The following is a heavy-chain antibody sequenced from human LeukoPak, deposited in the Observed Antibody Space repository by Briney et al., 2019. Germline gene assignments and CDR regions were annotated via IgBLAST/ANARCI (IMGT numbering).Heavy chain of an antibody. Sequence: GEPLNISCKASGYSFTSYWIAWVRKTPGKGLELMGFIYPTDSDTTYTPSFQGQVTISVDKTINTAYLQWRSLKASDSAIYYCAYGDNAFDLWGQGTMVTVSP. CDR3: AYGDNAFDL. CDR1: GYSFTSYW. D-gene: IGHD4-17*01. CDR2: IYPTDSDT. V-gene: IGHV5-51*01. J-gene: IGHJ3*01.